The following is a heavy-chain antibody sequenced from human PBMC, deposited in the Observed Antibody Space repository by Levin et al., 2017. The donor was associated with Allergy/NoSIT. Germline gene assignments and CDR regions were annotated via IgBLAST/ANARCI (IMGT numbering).Heavy chain of an antibody. V-gene: IGHV4-59*12. D-gene: IGHD6-13*01. Sequence: SETLSLTCTVSGGSISNFFWSWVRQPPGKGLEWIGYIYYSGSTNYNPSLKSRVTISVDTYKNQFSLKLSSVTAADTAVYYCARDKQYSSSWYHGDWGQGTLVTVSS. CDR2: IYYSGST. CDR3: ARDKQYSSSWYHGD. CDR1: GGSISNFF. J-gene: IGHJ4*02.